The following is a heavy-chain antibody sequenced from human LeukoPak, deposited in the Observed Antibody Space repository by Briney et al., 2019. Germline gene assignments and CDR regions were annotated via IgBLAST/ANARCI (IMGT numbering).Heavy chain of an antibody. V-gene: IGHV3-66*04. CDR1: GFTVSSNY. Sequence: GGSLRLSCAASGFTVSSNYKSWVRQAPGKGLEWVSVIYSGGSTYYADSVKGRFTISRDNSKNTLYLQMNSLRAEDTAVYYCARLRRGRDGYNKHDYWGQGTLVTVSS. CDR2: IYSGGST. D-gene: IGHD5-24*01. CDR3: ARLRRGRDGYNKHDY. J-gene: IGHJ4*02.